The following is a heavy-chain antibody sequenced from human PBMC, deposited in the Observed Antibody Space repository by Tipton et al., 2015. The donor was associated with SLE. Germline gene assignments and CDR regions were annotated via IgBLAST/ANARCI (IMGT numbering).Heavy chain of an antibody. V-gene: IGHV4-31*02. CDR3: ARALWVDKDIAEVPPAIRVRAFDI. D-gene: IGHD2-2*01. CDR1: GFTFSSYW. CDR2: IYYSGTT. Sequence: LRLSCAASGFTFSSYWMSWVRQAPGKGLEWIGYIYYSGTTYYNSSLKSRLTISVDTSKNQFSLRLSSVTAADTAVYYCARALWVDKDIAEVPPAIRVRAFDIWGQGTMVTVSS. J-gene: IGHJ3*02.